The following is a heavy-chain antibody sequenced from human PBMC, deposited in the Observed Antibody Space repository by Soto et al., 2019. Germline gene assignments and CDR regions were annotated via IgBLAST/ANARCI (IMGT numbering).Heavy chain of an antibody. V-gene: IGHV3-74*01. Sequence: PGGSLRLSCAASGFTFSSYWMHWVRQAPGKGLVWVSRINSDGSSTSYADSVKGRFTISRDNAKNTLYLQMNSLRAEDTAVYYCAGAAGVYYYYGMDVWGQGTTVTVSS. CDR2: INSDGSST. CDR3: AGAAGVYYYYGMDV. D-gene: IGHD6-13*01. J-gene: IGHJ6*02. CDR1: GFTFSSYW.